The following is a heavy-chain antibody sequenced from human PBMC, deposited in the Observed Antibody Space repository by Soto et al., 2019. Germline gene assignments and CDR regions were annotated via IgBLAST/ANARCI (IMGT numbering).Heavy chain of an antibody. V-gene: IGHV1-69*01. CDR1: GGTFSSYA. CDR3: ARWSAAAGTGELFDP. Sequence: QVQLVQSGAEVKKPGSSVKVSCQASGGTFSSYAISWVRQAPGQGLELMGGIIPIFGTANYAKKFQGRVTNTADESMTTACMELSSLRSENTTVYYCARWSAAAGTGELFDPWSQGTLVTVSS. CDR2: IIPIFGTA. J-gene: IGHJ5*02. D-gene: IGHD6-13*01.